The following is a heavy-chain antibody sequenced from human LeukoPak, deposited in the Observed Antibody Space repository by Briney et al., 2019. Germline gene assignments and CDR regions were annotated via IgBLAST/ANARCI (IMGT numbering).Heavy chain of an antibody. Sequence: SETLSLTCTVSGGSISSGGYYWSWIRQPPGKGLEWIGYIYYSGSTYYNPSLKSRVTISVDTSKNQFSLKLSSVTAADTAVYYCASSSIAAAGINWFDPWGQGTLVTVSS. CDR1: GGSISSGGYY. CDR3: ASSSIAAAGINWFDP. V-gene: IGHV4-30-4*08. D-gene: IGHD6-13*01. J-gene: IGHJ5*02. CDR2: IYYSGST.